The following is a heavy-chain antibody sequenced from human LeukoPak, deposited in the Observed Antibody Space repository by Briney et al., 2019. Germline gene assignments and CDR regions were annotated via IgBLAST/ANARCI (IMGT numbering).Heavy chain of an antibody. CDR3: ARGLCDTNKCYPWSLQY. J-gene: IGHJ1*01. Sequence: PGGSLRLSCAASGFSFSTFSMHWVRQAPGKGLEDVSSISSNGGNKYYADSVKGRFTISRDNFKNTMFLQMGSLRTEDTAVYYCARGLCDTNKCYPWSLQYWGQGTLVTVSS. CDR2: ISSNGGNK. CDR1: GFSFSTFS. V-gene: IGHV3-64*02. D-gene: IGHD2-8*01.